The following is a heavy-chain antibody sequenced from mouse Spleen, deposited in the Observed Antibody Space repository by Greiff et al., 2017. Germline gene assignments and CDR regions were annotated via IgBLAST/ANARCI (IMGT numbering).Heavy chain of an antibody. CDR3: ARGRTYYYGSIHDMDY. V-gene: IGHV5-17*01. D-gene: IGHD1-1*01. J-gene: IGHJ4*01. CDR1: GFTFSDYG. Sequence: EVMLVESGGGLVKPGGSLKLSCAASGFTFSDYGMHWVRQAPEKGLEWVAYISSCSSTIYYADTVKGRFTISRDNAKNTLFLQMTSLRSEDTDMYYCARGRTYYYGSIHDMDYWGQGTSVTVAS. CDR2: ISSCSSTI.